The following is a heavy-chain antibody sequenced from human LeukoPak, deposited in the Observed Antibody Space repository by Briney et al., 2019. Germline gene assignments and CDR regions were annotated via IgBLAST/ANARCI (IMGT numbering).Heavy chain of an antibody. CDR1: GFSVSTNC. J-gene: IGHJ3*02. D-gene: IGHD3-10*01. CDR2: IYSGGTT. Sequence: GGCLRLSYAASGFSVSTNCMSSARQAPGKGLEWVSLIYSGGTTYYADSVKGRFAISRDSSENTLNLQMNCLRAEDTAVYYCAREGYYFSGSYYNRDAFDIWGQGTMVTVSS. CDR3: AREGYYFSGSYYNRDAFDI. V-gene: IGHV3-66*01.